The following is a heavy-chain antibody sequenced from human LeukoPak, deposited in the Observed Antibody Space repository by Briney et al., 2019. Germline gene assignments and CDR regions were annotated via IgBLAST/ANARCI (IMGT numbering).Heavy chain of an antibody. CDR1: GYSISSGYY. CDR3: ARETLPHYYDSSGYGY. CDR2: IYHSGST. D-gene: IGHD3-22*01. Sequence: SETLSLTCTVSGYSISSGYYWGWIRQPPGKGLEWIGSIYHSGSTYYNPSLKSRVTISVDTSKNQFSLKLSSVTAADTAVYYCARETLPHYYDSSGYGYWGQGTLVTVPS. J-gene: IGHJ4*02. V-gene: IGHV4-38-2*02.